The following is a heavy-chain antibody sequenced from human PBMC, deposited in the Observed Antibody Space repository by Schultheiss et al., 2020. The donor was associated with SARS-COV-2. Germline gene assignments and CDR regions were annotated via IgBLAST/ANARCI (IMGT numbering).Heavy chain of an antibody. V-gene: IGHV3-30*03. CDR2: ISYDGSNK. D-gene: IGHD2-15*01. J-gene: IGHJ3*02. Sequence: SLKISCAASGFTFSSSWMHWVCQAPEKGLEWVAVISYDGSNKYYADSVKGRFTISRDNAKNSLYLQMNSLRAEDTALYYCAREGCSGGSCYSNNAFDIWGQGTMVTVSS. CDR1: GFTFSSSW. CDR3: AREGCSGGSCYSNNAFDI.